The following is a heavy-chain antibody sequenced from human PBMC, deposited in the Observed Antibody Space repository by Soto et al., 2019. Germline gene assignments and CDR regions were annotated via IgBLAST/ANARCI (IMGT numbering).Heavy chain of an antibody. V-gene: IGHV2-70*12. CDR1: VFALITSGIC. J-gene: IGHJ4*02. CDR2: IDLDDDK. D-gene: IGHD6-19*01. Sequence: SGPTLVNPTQTLTLTCTFSVFALITSGICLSCIRQPPGKSLEWLALIDLDDDKYYITSLNTILTISKDTSKNQVVLSMTNMDPXDXGTYYCAHRRVWLGLDSWGPGTLVTVSS. CDR3: AHRRVWLGLDS.